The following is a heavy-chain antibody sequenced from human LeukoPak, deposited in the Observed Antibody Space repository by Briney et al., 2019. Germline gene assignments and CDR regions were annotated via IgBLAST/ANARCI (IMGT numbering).Heavy chain of an antibody. V-gene: IGHV3-74*01. J-gene: IGHJ3*02. Sequence: GGSLRLSCAASGFTFSSYWMHWVRQAPGKGLVWVSRTKSDGSSTSYADSVKGRFTISRDNAKNTLYLQMNSLRAEDTAVYYCARRSAARDAFDIWGQGTMVTGSS. CDR3: ARRSAARDAFDI. CDR1: GFTFSSYW. CDR2: TKSDGSST. D-gene: IGHD6-6*01.